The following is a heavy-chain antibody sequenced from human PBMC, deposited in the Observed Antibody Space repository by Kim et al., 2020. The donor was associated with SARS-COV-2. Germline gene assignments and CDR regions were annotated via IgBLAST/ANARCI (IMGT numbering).Heavy chain of an antibody. J-gene: IGHJ6*03. V-gene: IGHV3-7*01. CDR3: ARAPDYYMDV. CDR2: EK. Sequence: EKYYVDSVKGRFTISRDNAKNSLYLQMNSLRAEDTAVYYCARAPDYYMDVWGKGTTVTVSS.